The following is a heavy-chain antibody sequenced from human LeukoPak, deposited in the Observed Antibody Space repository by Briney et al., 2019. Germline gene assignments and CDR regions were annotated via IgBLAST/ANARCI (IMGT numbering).Heavy chain of an antibody. V-gene: IGHV3-64D*06. Sequence: GGSLTLSCSPSGFPFRSYAMHWLRQTPGKGLEYVSGFSTNGVSTYYADSVKGRFTISRDNSKNTLYLQMSSLRAEDTAVYYCVKDRYSYGSGSYFSWGQGTLVTVSS. CDR2: FSTNGVST. CDR1: GFPFRSYA. CDR3: VKDRYSYGSGSYFS. D-gene: IGHD3-10*01. J-gene: IGHJ4*02.